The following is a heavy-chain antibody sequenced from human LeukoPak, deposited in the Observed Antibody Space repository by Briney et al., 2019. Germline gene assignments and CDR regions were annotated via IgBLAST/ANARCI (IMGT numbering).Heavy chain of an antibody. CDR2: INHSGST. Sequence: SETLSLTCAVYGGSFSGYYWSWIRQPPGKGLEWIGEINHSGSTNYNPSLKSRVTISVDTSKNQFSLKLSSGTAADTAVYYCASTVAGTEGGAFDIWGQGTMVTVSS. V-gene: IGHV4-34*01. CDR3: ASTVAGTEGGAFDI. D-gene: IGHD6-19*01. J-gene: IGHJ3*02. CDR1: GGSFSGYY.